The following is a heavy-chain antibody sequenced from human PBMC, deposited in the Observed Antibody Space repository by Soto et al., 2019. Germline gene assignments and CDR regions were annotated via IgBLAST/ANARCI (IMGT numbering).Heavy chain of an antibody. CDR3: ARGGALSTSWYWGDGLDS. CDR2: IIPVFGTP. CDR1: GYSFSSHA. J-gene: IGHJ4*02. Sequence: QVQLEQSGSEVKKSGSSVKVSCKASGYSFSSHAITWVRQAPGQGLEWMGGIIPVFGTPSYAQKFHGRVTNSADKSTNTSYLELRSLGSEDTAVYYCARGGALSTSWYWGDGLDSWGQGTQVTFSS. D-gene: IGHD6-13*01. V-gene: IGHV1-69*06.